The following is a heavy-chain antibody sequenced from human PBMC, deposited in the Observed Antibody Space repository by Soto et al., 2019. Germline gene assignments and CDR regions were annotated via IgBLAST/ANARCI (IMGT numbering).Heavy chain of an antibody. CDR3: ARLYSSSSGDWFDP. Sequence: GASVKVSCKASGYTFTSYGISWLRQAPGQGLEWMGWISAYNGNTNYAQKLQGRVTMTTDTSTSTAYMELRSLRSDDTAVYYCARLYSSSSGDWFDPWGQGTLVTVSS. CDR2: ISAYNGNT. V-gene: IGHV1-18*04. J-gene: IGHJ5*02. D-gene: IGHD6-6*01. CDR1: GYTFTSYG.